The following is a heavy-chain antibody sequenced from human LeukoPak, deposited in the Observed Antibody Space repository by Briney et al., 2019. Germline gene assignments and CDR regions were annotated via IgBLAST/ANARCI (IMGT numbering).Heavy chain of an antibody. Sequence: GEPLKISCKGSGYIFNDYWIDWVRQMPGKGLEWMGIIYPDGSDTRYSPSFQGQVTISADKSISTAYLQWSSLKASDTAMYYCATSSGWYLSYWGQGTLVTVSS. CDR3: ATSSGWYLSY. J-gene: IGHJ4*02. CDR1: GYIFNDYW. D-gene: IGHD6-19*01. CDR2: IYPDGSDT. V-gene: IGHV5-51*01.